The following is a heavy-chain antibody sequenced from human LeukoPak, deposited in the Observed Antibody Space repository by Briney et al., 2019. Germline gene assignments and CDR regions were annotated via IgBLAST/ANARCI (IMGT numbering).Heavy chain of an antibody. CDR2: INSSGGST. Sequence: GASVKVSCKASGYTFTSYYMHWVRQAPGQGLEWMGIINSSGGSTSYAQKFQGRVTMTRDMSTSTVYMELSSLRAEDTAVYYCARDYSSGWYANMDVWGKGTTVTVSS. J-gene: IGHJ6*03. D-gene: IGHD6-19*01. CDR3: ARDYSSGWYANMDV. V-gene: IGHV1-46*01. CDR1: GYTFTSYY.